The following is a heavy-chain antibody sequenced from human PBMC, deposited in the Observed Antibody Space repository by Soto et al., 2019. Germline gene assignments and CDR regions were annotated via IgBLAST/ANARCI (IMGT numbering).Heavy chain of an antibody. Sequence: PSETLSLTCTVSGDSISSGDYYWSWIRQPPGKGLEWIGCIYYSGNTYYNPSLKRRFSISVDTSKNQFSLQLSSVTVADTAVYYCARDFKRYSRPPGPLEYWDLGTLVTVSS. CDR3: ARDFKRYSRPPGPLEY. J-gene: IGHJ4*02. CDR1: GDSISSGDYY. CDR2: IYYSGNT. V-gene: IGHV4-30-4*01. D-gene: IGHD6-13*01.